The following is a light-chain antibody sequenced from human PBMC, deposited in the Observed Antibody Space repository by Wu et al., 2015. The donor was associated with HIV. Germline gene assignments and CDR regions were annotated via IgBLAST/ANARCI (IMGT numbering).Light chain of an antibody. CDR3: HQYYTWPQT. J-gene: IGKJ1*01. V-gene: IGKV3-15*01. Sequence: EIVMTQSPATLSVSPGERATLSCRASQSVSSNLAWYQQKPGQAPRLLIYGASARATAFPARFSGSGSGTEFTLIISNIQSGDFAIYYCHQYYTWPQTFGQGTKVEIE. CDR1: QSVSSN. CDR2: GAS.